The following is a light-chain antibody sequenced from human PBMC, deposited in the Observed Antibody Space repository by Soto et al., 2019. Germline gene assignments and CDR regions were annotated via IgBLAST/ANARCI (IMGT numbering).Light chain of an antibody. CDR1: SSDIGGYKY. CDR2: EVS. Sequence: QSALTQPPSASGSPGQSVTISCTGTSSDIGGYKYVSWYQQHPGKAPKLMIYEVSKRPSGVPDRFSGSKSGNTASLTVSGLQAEDEAEYYCSSYGGSNNFYVFGTGTKLTVL. CDR3: SSYGGSNNFYV. J-gene: IGLJ1*01. V-gene: IGLV2-8*01.